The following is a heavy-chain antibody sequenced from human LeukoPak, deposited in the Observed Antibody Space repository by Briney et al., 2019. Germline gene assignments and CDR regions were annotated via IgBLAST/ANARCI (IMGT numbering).Heavy chain of an antibody. CDR3: ARGGSVMFDQ. D-gene: IGHD2-21*01. J-gene: IGHJ4*02. CDR2: VKGDGSEK. CDR1: GFSLSYYW. V-gene: IGHV3-7*03. Sequence: GGSLRLSCGASGFSLSYYWMSWARQAPGKGLEWVARVKGDGSEKSYVDSVKGRFTISRDNAKNSLFLQMDNLRADDTAVYYCARGGSVMFDQWGQGTQVTVSS.